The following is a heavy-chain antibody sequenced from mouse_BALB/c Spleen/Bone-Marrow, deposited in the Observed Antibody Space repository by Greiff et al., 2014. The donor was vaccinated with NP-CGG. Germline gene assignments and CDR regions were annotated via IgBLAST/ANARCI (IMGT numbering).Heavy chain of an antibody. V-gene: IGHV1S81*02. D-gene: IGHD2-10*02. Sequence: VQLQQSGAELVKPGASVKLSCKASGYTFTSYYMYWVKQRPGQGLEWIGEINPSNGGTNFNEKFKSKATLTVDKSSSTAYMQLSSLTSEDSAVYYCTSSGYGNHWFAYWGQGTLVTVSA. J-gene: IGHJ3*01. CDR1: GYTFTSYY. CDR3: TSSGYGNHWFAY. CDR2: INPSNGGT.